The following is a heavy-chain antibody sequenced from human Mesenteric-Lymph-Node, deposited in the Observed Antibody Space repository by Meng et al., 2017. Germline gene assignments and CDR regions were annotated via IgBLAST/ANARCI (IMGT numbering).Heavy chain of an antibody. CDR1: GGSIGSGGYY. Sequence: VPLQESSPGLVQPSQTPSRPLTVSGGSIGSGGYYWSWIRQHPGKGLEWIGYIYYTGSTFYNPSLKSRVTISVDTSKNQFSLKLISATAADTAVYYCARGGYYSFDYWGQGTLVTVSS. CDR3: ARGGYYSFDY. CDR2: IYYTGST. J-gene: IGHJ4*02. D-gene: IGHD5-18*01. V-gene: IGHV4-31*02.